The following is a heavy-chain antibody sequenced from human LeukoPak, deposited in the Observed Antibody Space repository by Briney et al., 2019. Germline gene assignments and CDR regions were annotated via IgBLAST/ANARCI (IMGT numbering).Heavy chain of an antibody. V-gene: IGHV4-38-2*02. CDR3: ARRGKYDSSGYYYVSPAKNYYYYYMDV. CDR1: GYSISSGYY. D-gene: IGHD3-22*01. CDR2: IYHSGST. Sequence: PSETLSLTCTVSGYSISSGYYWGWIRQPPGKGLEWIGSIYHSGSTYYNPSLKSRVTISVDTSKNQFSLKLSSVTAADTAVYYCARRGKYDSSGYYYVSPAKNYYYYYMDVWGKGTTVTISS. J-gene: IGHJ6*03.